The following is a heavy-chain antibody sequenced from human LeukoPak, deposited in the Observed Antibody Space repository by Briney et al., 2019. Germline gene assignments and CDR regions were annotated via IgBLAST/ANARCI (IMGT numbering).Heavy chain of an antibody. CDR3: VKENIRSGSYNAYFDY. CDR2: MSGGGVST. CDR1: GFTFNAYT. J-gene: IGHJ4*02. V-gene: IGHV3-23*01. Sequence: PGGSLRLSCAASGFTFNAYTMSWVRPAPGKGLEWVSAMSGGGVSTYYADSVKGRFTISRDNSKNTVYLQMNSLRAEDTAVYYCVKENIRSGSYNAYFDYWGQGTLVTVSS. D-gene: IGHD1-26*01.